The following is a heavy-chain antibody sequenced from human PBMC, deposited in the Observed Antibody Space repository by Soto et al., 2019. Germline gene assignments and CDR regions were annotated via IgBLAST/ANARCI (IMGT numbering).Heavy chain of an antibody. Sequence: SETLSLTCTVAGGSISSYYWSWIRKPPGKGLEWIGYIYYSGSTNYNPSLKSRVTISVDTSKNQFSLKLSSVTAADTAVYYCARVGYYYDSSGLDYWGQGTLVTVSS. J-gene: IGHJ4*02. CDR1: GGSISSYY. CDR3: ARVGYYYDSSGLDY. CDR2: IYYSGST. V-gene: IGHV4-59*01. D-gene: IGHD3-22*01.